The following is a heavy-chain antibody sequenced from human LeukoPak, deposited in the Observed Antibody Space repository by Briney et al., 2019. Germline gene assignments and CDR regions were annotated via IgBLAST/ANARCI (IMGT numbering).Heavy chain of an antibody. CDR3: AKDSTYYDILTGLDY. V-gene: IGHV3-30*18. CDR1: GFTFSSYG. Sequence: GRSLRLSCAASGFTFSSYGMHWVRQAPGKGLEWVAVISYDGSNKYCADSVKGRFTISRDNSKNTLYLQMNSLRAEDTAVYYCAKDSTYYDILTGLDYWGQGTLVTVSS. D-gene: IGHD3-9*01. J-gene: IGHJ4*02. CDR2: ISYDGSNK.